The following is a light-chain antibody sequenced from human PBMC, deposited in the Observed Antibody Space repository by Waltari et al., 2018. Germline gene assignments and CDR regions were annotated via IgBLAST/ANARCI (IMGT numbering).Light chain of an antibody. CDR2: GGS. CDR1: QSVSSTY. CDR3: QVYGDLRDT. V-gene: IGKV3-20*01. J-gene: IGKJ2*01. Sequence: EIILTQSPGTLSLSPGERATLSCRASQSVSSTYVGWYQQKSGQAPRLFIYGGSSRATGIPDRFSGSASGTDFTLTISRLEPEDVAVYFCQVYGDLRDTFGQGTKLEIK.